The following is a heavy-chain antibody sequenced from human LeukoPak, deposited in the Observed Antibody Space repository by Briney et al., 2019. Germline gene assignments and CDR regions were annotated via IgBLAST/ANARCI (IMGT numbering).Heavy chain of an antibody. J-gene: IGHJ4*02. CDR3: ARERGAGLSSSWIDY. D-gene: IGHD6-13*01. V-gene: IGHV3-21*01. Sequence: GGSLRLSCAASGFIFSDYSVNWVRQAPGKGLEWVSSISSSSSFIYYADSVKGRFTISRDNAKNSLYLQMNSLRAEDTAVYYCARERGAGLSSSWIDYWGQGTLVTVSP. CDR2: ISSSSSFI. CDR1: GFIFSDYS.